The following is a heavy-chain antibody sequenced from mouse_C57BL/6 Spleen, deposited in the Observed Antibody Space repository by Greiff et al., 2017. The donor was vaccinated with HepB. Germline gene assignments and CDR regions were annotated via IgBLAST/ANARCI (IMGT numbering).Heavy chain of an antibody. D-gene: IGHD1-1*01. CDR2: INPNNGGT. Sequence: EVQLQQSGPELVKPGASVKISCKASGYTFTDYYMNWVKQSHGKSLEWIGDINPNNGGTSYNQKFKGKATLTVDKSSSTAYMELRSLTSEDSAVYYCAERGYYGSSLFAYWGQGTLVTVSA. CDR3: AERGYYGSSLFAY. V-gene: IGHV1-26*01. J-gene: IGHJ3*01. CDR1: GYTFTDYY.